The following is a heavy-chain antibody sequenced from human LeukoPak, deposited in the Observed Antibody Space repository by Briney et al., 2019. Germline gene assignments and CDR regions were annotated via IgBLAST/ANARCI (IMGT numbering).Heavy chain of an antibody. Sequence: PGGSLRLSCAASGFTFTTYGMHWVRQAPGKGLEWVAVISFDGSEKYYSDSVEGRFTISRDNSKNTLFLEMNRLRADDTAVYYCARDLRPYLYYGMDVWGQGTTVTVSS. CDR3: ARDLRPYLYYGMDV. V-gene: IGHV3-30*03. J-gene: IGHJ6*02. CDR1: GFTFTTYG. CDR2: ISFDGSEK. D-gene: IGHD2-2*01.